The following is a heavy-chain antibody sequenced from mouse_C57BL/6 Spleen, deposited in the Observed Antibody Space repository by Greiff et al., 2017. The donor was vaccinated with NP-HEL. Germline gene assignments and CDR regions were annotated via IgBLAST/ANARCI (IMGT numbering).Heavy chain of an antibody. CDR1: GYTFTDYN. Sequence: VQLQQSGPELVKPGASVKIPCKASGYTFTDYNMDWVKQSHGKSLEWIGDINPNNGGTIYNQKFKGKATLTVDKSSSTAYMELRSLTSEDTAVYYCARLTAQGQYYFDYWGQGTTLTVSS. CDR3: ARLTAQGQYYFDY. D-gene: IGHD3-2*02. V-gene: IGHV1-18*01. J-gene: IGHJ2*01. CDR2: INPNNGGT.